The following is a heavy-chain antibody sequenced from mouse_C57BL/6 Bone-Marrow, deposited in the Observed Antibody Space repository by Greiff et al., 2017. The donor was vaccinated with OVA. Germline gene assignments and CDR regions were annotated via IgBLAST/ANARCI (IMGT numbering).Heavy chain of an antibody. CDR3: GPHAMDY. Sequence: EVQGVESGGGLVKPGGSLKLSCAASGFTFSSYAMSWVRQTPEKRLEWVATISDGGSYTYYPDNVKGRFTISRDNAKNNLYLQMSHLKSEDTAMYYCGPHAMDYWGQGTSVTVSS. V-gene: IGHV5-4*01. CDR2: ISDGGSYT. CDR1: GFTFSSYA. J-gene: IGHJ4*01.